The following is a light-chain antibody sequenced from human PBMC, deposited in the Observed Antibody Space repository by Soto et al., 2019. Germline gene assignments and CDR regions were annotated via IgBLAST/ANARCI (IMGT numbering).Light chain of an antibody. J-gene: IGKJ4*01. CDR1: QSVSAN. CDR2: GAS. V-gene: IGKV3D-15*01. Sequence: EIVMTQSPASVSVSPGERATLSCRASQSVSANLAWYQQKYGQAPRLLIYGASTRATGIAARFSGSESGTEFTLTVSSLQSEDFAVYYCQQYNDWRLSYGGGTRWIS. CDR3: QQYNDWRLS.